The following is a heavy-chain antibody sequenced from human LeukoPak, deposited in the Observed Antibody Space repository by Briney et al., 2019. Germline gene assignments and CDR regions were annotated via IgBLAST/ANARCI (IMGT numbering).Heavy chain of an antibody. V-gene: IGHV4-39*07. Sequence: SETLSLTCTVSGGSISSSSYYWGWIRQPPGKGLEWIGSIHYSGSTNYNPSLKSRVTISVDTSKNQFSLKLSSVTAADTAVYYCARLKRGDWFDPWGQGTLVTVSS. CDR1: GGSISSSSYY. J-gene: IGHJ5*02. CDR2: IHYSGST. CDR3: ARLKRGDWFDP.